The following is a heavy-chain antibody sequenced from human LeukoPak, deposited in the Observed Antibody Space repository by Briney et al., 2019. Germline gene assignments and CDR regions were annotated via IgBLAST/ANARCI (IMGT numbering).Heavy chain of an antibody. CDR1: GLTFTTYG. CDR2: ISYDGSNK. J-gene: IGHJ4*02. D-gene: IGHD1-26*01. V-gene: IGHV3-30*18. CDR3: AKDQWELRDIDY. Sequence: GGSLRLSCAASGLTFTTYGFYWVRQAPGQGLEWVAVISYDGSNKYYADSVKGRFTISRDNSKNTLYLQMNSLRAEDTAVYYCAKDQWELRDIDYWGRGTLVTVSS.